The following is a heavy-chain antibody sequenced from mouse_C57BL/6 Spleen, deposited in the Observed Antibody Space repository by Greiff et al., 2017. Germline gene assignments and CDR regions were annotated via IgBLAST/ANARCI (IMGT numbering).Heavy chain of an antibody. CDR1: GYTFTSSW. CDR3: ASTVVVPFDY. D-gene: IGHD1-1*01. J-gene: IGHJ2*01. CDR2: IDPSDSEP. Sequence: QVQLQQSGAELVRPGSSVKLSCKASGYTFTSSWMHWVKQRPIQGLEWIGNIDPSDSEPHYNQKFKDKATLTVDKSSSTAYMQLSSLTSEDSAVYYCASTVVVPFDYWGQGTTLTVSS. V-gene: IGHV1-52*01.